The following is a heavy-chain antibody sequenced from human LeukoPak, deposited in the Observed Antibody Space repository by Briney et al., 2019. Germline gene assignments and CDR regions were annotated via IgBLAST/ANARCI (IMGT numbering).Heavy chain of an antibody. Sequence: GGSLRLSCAASGFTFSSYAMSWVRQAPGKGLECVSAISGSGGSTYYADSVKSRFTISRDNSKNTLYLQMNSLRAEDTAVYYCAKDQIIVVPAATDYYYYYYMDVWGKGTTVTVSS. CDR3: AKDQIIVVPAATDYYYYYYMDV. D-gene: IGHD2-2*01. CDR2: ISGSGGST. J-gene: IGHJ6*03. V-gene: IGHV3-23*01. CDR1: GFTFSSYA.